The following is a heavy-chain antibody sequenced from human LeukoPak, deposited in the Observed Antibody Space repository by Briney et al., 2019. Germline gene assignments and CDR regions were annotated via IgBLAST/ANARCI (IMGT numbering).Heavy chain of an antibody. D-gene: IGHD1-26*01. J-gene: IGHJ4*02. V-gene: IGHV4-61*08. CDR1: GGSISSGDYY. CDR3: ARDRYSGAYWGYFDY. CDR2: IYYSGST. Sequence: SETLSLTCTVSGGSISSGDYYWSWIRQPPGKGLEWIGYIYYSGSTNSNPSLESRVTISVDTSKNQFSLKLSSVTAADTAVYYCARDRYSGAYWGYFDYWGRGTLVTVSS.